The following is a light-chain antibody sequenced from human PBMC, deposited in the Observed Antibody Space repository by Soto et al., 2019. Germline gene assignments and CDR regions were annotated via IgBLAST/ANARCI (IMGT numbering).Light chain of an antibody. J-gene: IGKJ4*01. CDR2: DAS. CDR1: QSISSW. Sequence: DIQMTQSPSTLSASVGDRVTITCRASQSISSWLAWYQQKPGKAPKLLIYDASSLESGVPSRFSGSGSGTEFNLNISSLQPDDFATYYCQQYNSYPLTFGGGTKVEIK. V-gene: IGKV1-5*01. CDR3: QQYNSYPLT.